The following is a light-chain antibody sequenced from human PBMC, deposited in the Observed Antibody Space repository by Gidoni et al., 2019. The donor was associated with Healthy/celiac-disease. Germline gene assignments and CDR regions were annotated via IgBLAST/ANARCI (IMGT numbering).Light chain of an antibody. CDR2: AAS. V-gene: IGKV1-9*01. Sequence: IQMNHSPSFLSASVGDRVTITCRASQGISSYLAWYQQKPGKAPKLLIYAASTLQSGVPSRFSGRGSGTEFTLTISSLQPEDFATYYCQQLNSYLSHFGGGTKVEIK. J-gene: IGKJ4*01. CDR3: QQLNSYLSH. CDR1: QGISSY.